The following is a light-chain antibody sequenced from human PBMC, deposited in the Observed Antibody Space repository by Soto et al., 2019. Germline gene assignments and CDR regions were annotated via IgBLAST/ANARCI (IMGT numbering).Light chain of an antibody. CDR3: QQYNSYPWT. V-gene: IGKV1-5*01. Sequence: DIQMTQSPSTLSASIGDRVVITCRASESISSWLAWYQQKPGKAPKLLIYDVSSLESGVPSRFSASGSGTEFTLTISSLQPDDFATYYCQQYNSYPWTFGQGTKVEIK. CDR1: ESISSW. CDR2: DVS. J-gene: IGKJ1*01.